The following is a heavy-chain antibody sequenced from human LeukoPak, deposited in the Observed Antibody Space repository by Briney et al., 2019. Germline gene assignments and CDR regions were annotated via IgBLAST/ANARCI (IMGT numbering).Heavy chain of an antibody. Sequence: SETLSLTCTVSGGSISSYYWSWIRQPAGKGLEWIGRIYTSGSTNYNPSLKSRVTMSVDTSKNQFSLKLSSVTAADTAVYYCARVVTMVREPYYFDYWGQGTLVTVSS. CDR1: GGSISSYY. V-gene: IGHV4-4*07. CDR2: IYTSGST. CDR3: ARVVTMVREPYYFDY. D-gene: IGHD3-10*01. J-gene: IGHJ4*02.